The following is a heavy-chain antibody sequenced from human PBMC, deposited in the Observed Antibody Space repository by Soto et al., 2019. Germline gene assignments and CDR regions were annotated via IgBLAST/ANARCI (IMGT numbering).Heavy chain of an antibody. D-gene: IGHD7-27*01. CDR3: ARGLSGDKVDY. Sequence: QVQLQESGPGLVKPSQTLSLTCTVSGGSISSGDYYWSWIRQSPGKGLEWIGHIYDRGSTYSNPSLNSRVFILVDTSKNQFSLNLNSVTAADTALYYCARGLSGDKVDYWGRGTLVTVSS. J-gene: IGHJ4*02. CDR2: IYDRGST. V-gene: IGHV4-30-4*01. CDR1: GGSISSGDYY.